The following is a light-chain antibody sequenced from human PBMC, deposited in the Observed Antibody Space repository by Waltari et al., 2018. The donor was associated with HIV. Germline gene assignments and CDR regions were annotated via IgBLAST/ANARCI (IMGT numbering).Light chain of an antibody. Sequence: QSALTQPASVSGSPGQSITISCTGTSRDIGAYNYVSWYQQHPGKAPKLVIYDVGTRPSGVAYRFSGSKSGNTASLTISGLQSEDEADYHCCAYAGPTGLSEVFGGGTKLTVL. CDR3: CAYAGPTGLSEV. J-gene: IGLJ2*01. CDR1: SRDIGAYNY. V-gene: IGLV2-23*02. CDR2: DVG.